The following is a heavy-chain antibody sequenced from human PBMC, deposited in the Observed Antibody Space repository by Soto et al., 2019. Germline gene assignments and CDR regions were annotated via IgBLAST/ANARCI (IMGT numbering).Heavy chain of an antibody. Sequence: QVQLQESGPGLVKPSETLSLTCTVSGGSVSSGSYYWSWIRQPPGKGLEWIGYIYYSGSTNYNPSLMSRVTIAVDTSMNQFFLKLSSVTAADTAVYYCAREGSGYDLPRYWYFDLWGRGTLVTVSS. J-gene: IGHJ2*01. D-gene: IGHD5-12*01. CDR2: IYYSGST. V-gene: IGHV4-61*01. CDR3: AREGSGYDLPRYWYFDL. CDR1: GGSVSSGSYY.